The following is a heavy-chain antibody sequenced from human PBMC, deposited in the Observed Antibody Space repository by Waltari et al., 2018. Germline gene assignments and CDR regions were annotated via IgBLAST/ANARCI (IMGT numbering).Heavy chain of an antibody. J-gene: IGHJ3*02. CDR2: ITSDGTHT. Sequence: VRLVESGGGLVRPGESLSLSCAASGFTFSYYTMHWVRQAPGKGPEWISFITSDGTHTTYADSMRGRLTISRDNAKNSLFLQINSLRADDTAVYYCARDRRPTMILGSGAFDIWGQGTVVNVSS. D-gene: IGHD3-22*01. CDR3: ARDRRPTMILGSGAFDI. CDR1: GFTFSYYT. V-gene: IGHV3-21*01.